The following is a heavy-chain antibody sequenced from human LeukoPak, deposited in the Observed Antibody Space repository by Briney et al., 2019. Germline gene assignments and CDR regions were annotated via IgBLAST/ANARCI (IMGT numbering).Heavy chain of an antibody. V-gene: IGHV4-38-2*02. CDR2: IFRTGST. J-gene: IGHJ3*01. CDR3: VRDPAILTGLGDAFDL. D-gene: IGHD3-9*01. CDR1: DYSISSGYY. Sequence: SETLSLTCTVSDYSISSGYYWGWIRQPPGKGLEWIGSIFRTGSTYYNPSLKSRVTLSVDTSKSQLSLRLTSVSAADAAVYYCVRDPAILTGLGDAFDLWGQGTMVTVSS.